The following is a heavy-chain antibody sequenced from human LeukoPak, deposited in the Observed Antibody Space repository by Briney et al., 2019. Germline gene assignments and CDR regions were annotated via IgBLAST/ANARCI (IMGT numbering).Heavy chain of an antibody. Sequence: GASVKVSCKASGYTFTSYAMHWVRQAPGQRLEWMGWINAGNGNTKYSQKFQGRVTITRDTSASTAYMELSSLRSEDTAVYYCARVGYSSSWYLYYYYGMDAWGQGTTVTVSS. CDR3: ARVGYSSSWYLYYYYGMDA. V-gene: IGHV1-3*01. J-gene: IGHJ6*02. D-gene: IGHD6-13*01. CDR1: GYTFTSYA. CDR2: INAGNGNT.